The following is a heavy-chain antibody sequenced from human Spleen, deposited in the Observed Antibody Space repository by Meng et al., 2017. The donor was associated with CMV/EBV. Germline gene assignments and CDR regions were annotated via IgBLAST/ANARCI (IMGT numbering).Heavy chain of an antibody. V-gene: IGHV3-48*04. J-gene: IGHJ6*02. CDR3: ARELRDNFFYYGMDV. CDR1: GFTFSNYW. CDR2: ISSSGSTI. Sequence: GGSLRLSCAASGFTFSNYWMNWVRQAPGKGLEWVSYISSSGSTIYYADSVKGRFTISRDNAKNSLYLQMNSLRAEDTAVYYCARELRDNFFYYGMDVWGQGTTVTVSS. D-gene: IGHD1-1*01.